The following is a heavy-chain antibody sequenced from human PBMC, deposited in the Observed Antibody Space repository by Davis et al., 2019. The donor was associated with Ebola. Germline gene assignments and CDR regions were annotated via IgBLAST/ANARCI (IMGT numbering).Heavy chain of an antibody. J-gene: IGHJ6*02. CDR2: LSGSGGLS. CDR3: ARGGETVTGTASHGMDV. CDR1: AYTFSIHA. D-gene: IGHD1-14*01. V-gene: IGHV3-23*01. Sequence: GESLKISCAASAYTFSIHAMTWVRQAPGKGLEWVSALSGSGGLSYYADSVKGRFTISRDNSKNTLYLQMDSLTAEDTAVYYCARGGETVTGTASHGMDVWGQGTTVTVSS.